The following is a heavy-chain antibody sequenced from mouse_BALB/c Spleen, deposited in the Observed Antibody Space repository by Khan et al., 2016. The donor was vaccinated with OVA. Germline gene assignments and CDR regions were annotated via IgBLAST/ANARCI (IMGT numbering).Heavy chain of an antibody. V-gene: IGHV2-2*02. D-gene: IGHD2-4*01. Sequence: QVQLKQSGPGLVQPSQSLSITCTVSGFSLSNYSVHWVRQSPEKGLEWLGVIWSAGSTDYNAAFISRLTISKDNSRSQVFFKMNSLQPNDTARYYCARRGYDYGRGALFAYWGQGTLVTVSA. CDR1: GFSLSNYS. CDR2: IWSAGST. J-gene: IGHJ3*01. CDR3: ARRGYDYGRGALFAY.